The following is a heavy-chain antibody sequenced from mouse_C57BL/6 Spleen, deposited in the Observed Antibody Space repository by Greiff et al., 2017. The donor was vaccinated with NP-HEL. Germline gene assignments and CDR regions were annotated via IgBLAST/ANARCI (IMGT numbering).Heavy chain of an antibody. D-gene: IGHD2-3*01. CDR2: IRLKSDNYAT. CDR3: TGNGYWPYAMDY. Sequence: EVMLVESGGGLVQPGGSMKLSCVASGFTFSNYWMNWVRQSPEKGLEWVAQIRLKSDNYATHYAESVKGRFTISRDDSKSSVYLQMNNLRAEDTGIYYCTGNGYWPYAMDYWGQGTSVTVSS. V-gene: IGHV6-3*01. J-gene: IGHJ4*01. CDR1: GFTFSNYW.